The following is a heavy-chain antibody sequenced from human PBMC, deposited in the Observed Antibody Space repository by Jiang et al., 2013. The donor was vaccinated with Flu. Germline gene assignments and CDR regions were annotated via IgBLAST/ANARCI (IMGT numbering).Heavy chain of an antibody. CDR2: IIPILGIA. CDR1: GGTFSSYA. D-gene: IGHD3-3*01. V-gene: IGHV1-69*09. Sequence: QLVESGAEVKKPGSSVKVSCKASGGTFSSYAISWVRQAPGQGLEWMGRIIPILGIANYAQKFQGRVTITADKSTSTAYMELSSLRSEDTAVYYCASRARSQEGIRFREWFDPWGQGTLVTVSS. CDR3: ASRARSQEGIRFREWFDP. J-gene: IGHJ5*02.